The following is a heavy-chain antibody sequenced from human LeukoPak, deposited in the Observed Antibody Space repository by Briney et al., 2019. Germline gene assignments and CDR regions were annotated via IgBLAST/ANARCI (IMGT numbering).Heavy chain of an antibody. Sequence: GASVKVSCKASGGTFSSYAISWVRQAPGQGLEWMGGIIPIFGTANYAQKFQGRVTITADESTSTAYMELSSLRSEDTAVYYCARVSRPSTYYYDSSGYYLKYWGQGTLVTVSS. CDR3: ARVSRPSTYYYDSSGYYLKY. D-gene: IGHD3-22*01. CDR1: GGTFSSYA. V-gene: IGHV1-69*01. CDR2: IIPIFGTA. J-gene: IGHJ4*02.